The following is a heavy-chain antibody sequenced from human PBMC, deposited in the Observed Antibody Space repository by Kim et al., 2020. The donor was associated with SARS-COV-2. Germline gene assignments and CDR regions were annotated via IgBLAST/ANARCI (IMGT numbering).Heavy chain of an antibody. V-gene: IGHV4-30-4*01. CDR3: ARVPQAVAGFYYYYYGMDV. CDR1: GGSISSGDYY. Sequence: SETLSLTCTVSGGSISSGDYYWSWIRQPPGKGLEWIGYIYYSGSTYYNPSLKSRVTISVDTSKNQFSLKLSSVTAADTAVYYCARVPQAVAGFYYYYYGMDVWGHGTTDTVSS. CDR2: IYYSGST. D-gene: IGHD6-19*01. J-gene: IGHJ6*02.